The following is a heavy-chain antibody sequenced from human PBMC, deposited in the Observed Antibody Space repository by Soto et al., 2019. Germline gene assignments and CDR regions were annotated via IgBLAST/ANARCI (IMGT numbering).Heavy chain of an antibody. D-gene: IGHD3-10*01. J-gene: IGHJ4*02. V-gene: IGHV4-4*02. CDR1: NGSISSSNW. CDR2: IYHSGKT. Sequence: QVQLQESGPGLVKPSGTLSLTCAVSNGSISSSNWWNWVRQPPGMGLEWIGEIYHSGKTNYNPSPDSQLTISVDKSKNRFSLKLNSVTAADTAVYYCVTISFRKDGSENYHMASDWGQGTLVTVS. CDR3: VTISFRKDGSENYHMASD.